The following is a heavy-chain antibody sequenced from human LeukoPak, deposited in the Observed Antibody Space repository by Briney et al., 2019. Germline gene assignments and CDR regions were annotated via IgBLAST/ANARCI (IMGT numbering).Heavy chain of an antibody. Sequence: GGSLRLSCAASEFTFSTYAMTWVRQAPGKGLEWVSTISDGGGITYYADSVEGRFTISRDNSKSTLYLQMNSLRGEDTALYYCARGGDYDAFGIWGQETMVTVSS. D-gene: IGHD4-11*01. V-gene: IGHV3-23*01. CDR1: EFTFSTYA. J-gene: IGHJ3*02. CDR2: ISDGGGIT. CDR3: ARGGDYDAFGI.